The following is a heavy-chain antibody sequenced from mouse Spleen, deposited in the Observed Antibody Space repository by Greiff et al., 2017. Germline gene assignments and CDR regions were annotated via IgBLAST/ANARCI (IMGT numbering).Heavy chain of an antibody. CDR2: IWSGGST. D-gene: IGHD3-1*01. Sequence: VMLVESGPGLVQPSQSLSITCTVSGFSLTSYGVHWVRQSPGTGLEWLGVIWSGGSTDYNAAFISRLSISKDNSKSQVFFKMNSLQADDTAIYYCARKGATGYYAMDYWGQGTSVTVSS. CDR1: GFSLTSYG. V-gene: IGHV2-2*01. CDR3: ARKGATGYYAMDY. J-gene: IGHJ4*01.